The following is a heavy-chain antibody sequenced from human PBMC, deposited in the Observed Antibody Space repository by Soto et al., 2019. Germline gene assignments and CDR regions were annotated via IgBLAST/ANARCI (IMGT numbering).Heavy chain of an antibody. CDR2: INHSGST. V-gene: IGHV4-34*01. CDR1: GGSFSGYY. D-gene: IGHD3-3*01. CDR3: AREKAYYDFWSGYSTRDIQTYYCYGMDV. Sequence: SETLSLTCAVYGGSFSGYYWSWIRQPPGKGLEWIGEINHSGSTNYNPSLKSRVTISVDTSKNQFSLKLSSVTAADTAVYYCAREKAYYDFWSGYSTRDIQTYYCYGMDVWGQGTTVTVSS. J-gene: IGHJ6*02.